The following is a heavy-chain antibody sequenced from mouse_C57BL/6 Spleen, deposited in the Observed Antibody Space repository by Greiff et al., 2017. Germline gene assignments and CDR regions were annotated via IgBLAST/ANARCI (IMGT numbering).Heavy chain of an antibody. D-gene: IGHD3-3*01. J-gene: IGHJ2*01. CDR3: AGSRFANGGEKGD. Sequence: QVQLKESGAELARPGASVKLSCTASGYTFTSYGISWVKQRTGQGLEWIGEIYPRSGNTYYNEKFKGKATLTADKTSSTAYVELRSLTYEDSAVYVCAGSRFANGGEKGDWGQGTTLTVSS. V-gene: IGHV1-81*01. CDR1: GYTFTSYG. CDR2: IYPRSGNT.